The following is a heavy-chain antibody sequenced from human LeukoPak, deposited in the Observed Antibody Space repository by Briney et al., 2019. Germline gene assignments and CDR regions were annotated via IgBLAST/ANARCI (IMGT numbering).Heavy chain of an antibody. V-gene: IGHV6-1*01. Sequence: TSQTLSLTCAISGDSVSNKNAAWNWIRQSPLRGLEWLGRTYYRSKWYNEYAVSVKSRIAINPDAPKNQFSLQLNSVTPEDTAVYYCAGGIAAGGFDYWGQGTLFTVSS. CDR1: GDSVSNKNAA. J-gene: IGHJ4*02. D-gene: IGHD6-13*01. CDR2: TYYRSKWYN. CDR3: AGGIAAGGFDY.